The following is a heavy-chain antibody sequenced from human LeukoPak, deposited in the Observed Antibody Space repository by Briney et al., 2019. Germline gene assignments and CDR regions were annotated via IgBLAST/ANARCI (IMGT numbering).Heavy chain of an antibody. CDR1: GGSFSGYY. D-gene: IGHD2-15*01. V-gene: IGHV4-34*01. J-gene: IGHJ5*02. CDR2: INHSGST. CDR3: ARGYCSGDSCYYNWFDP. Sequence: SETLSLTCAVHGGSFSGYYWSWIRQPPGKGLEWIGEINHSGSTNYNPSLKSRVTISVDTSKNQFSLKLSSVTAADTAVYYCARGYCSGDSCYYNWFDPWGQGTLVTVSS.